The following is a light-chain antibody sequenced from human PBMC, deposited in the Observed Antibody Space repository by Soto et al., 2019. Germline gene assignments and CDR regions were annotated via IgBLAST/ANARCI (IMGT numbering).Light chain of an antibody. CDR3: SSYTSIRTWV. CDR2: EVI. J-gene: IGLJ3*02. V-gene: IGLV2-14*01. CDR1: SSDVGGFNY. Sequence: QSVLTQPASVSGSPGQSITISCTGTSSDVGGFNYVSWYQQHPGQAPKLMIFEVINRPSGVSNRFSGSKSGNTASLTISGLQAEDEAGYYCSSYTSIRTWVFGGGTKLTVL.